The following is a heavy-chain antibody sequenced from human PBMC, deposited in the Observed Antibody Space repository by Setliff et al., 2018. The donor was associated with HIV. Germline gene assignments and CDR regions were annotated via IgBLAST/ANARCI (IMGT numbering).Heavy chain of an antibody. CDR1: GFTFRSYA. V-gene: IGHV3-48*03. D-gene: IGHD3-10*01. Sequence: LSCAASGFTFRSYAMSWVRQAPGKGLEWVSLISGSGISTHYSDSVKGRFTISRDDAMNSLYLQMNSLRAEDTAVYYCARSRGIGNYHWDVWGTGTTVTVSS. CDR2: ISGSGIST. J-gene: IGHJ6*03. CDR3: ARSRGIGNYHWDV.